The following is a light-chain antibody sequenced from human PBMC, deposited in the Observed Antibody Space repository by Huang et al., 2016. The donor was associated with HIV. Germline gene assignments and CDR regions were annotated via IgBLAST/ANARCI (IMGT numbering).Light chain of an antibody. V-gene: IGKV3-15*01. CDR1: QSVSSN. CDR2: AES. Sequence: EIVMTQSPATLFVSPGERATLSCRASQSVSSNFACYQQKPGQAPRLLIYAESTRAPGIRAMFSGSGSGTEFTLTISILQSEDFADYYCQQYNNWPRTFDQGTKVEIK. CDR3: QQYNNWPRT. J-gene: IGKJ1*01.